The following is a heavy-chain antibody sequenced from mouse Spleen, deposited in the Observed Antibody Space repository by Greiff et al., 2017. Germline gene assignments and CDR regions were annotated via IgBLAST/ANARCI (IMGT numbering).Heavy chain of an antibody. V-gene: IGHV5-6*01. CDR2: ISSGGSYT. D-gene: IGHD2-3*01. CDR1: GFTFSSYG. J-gene: IGHJ2*01. CDR3: ARPDGYYGFDY. Sequence: EVQVVESGGDLVKPGGSLKLSCAASGFTFSSYGMSWVRQTPDKRLEWVATISSGGSYTYYPDSVKGRFTISRDNAKNTLYLQMSSLKSEDTAMYYCARPDGYYGFDYWGQGTTLTVSS.